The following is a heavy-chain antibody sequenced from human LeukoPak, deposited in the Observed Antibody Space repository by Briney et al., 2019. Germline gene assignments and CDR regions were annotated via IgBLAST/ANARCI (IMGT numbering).Heavy chain of an antibody. CDR1: GFTLSNAW. D-gene: IGHD3-22*01. J-gene: IGHJ4*02. CDR2: IRYDGSKK. V-gene: IGHV3-30*02. Sequence: GGSLRLSCAASGFTLSNAWMNWVRQAPGKGLEWVTFIRYDGSKKYYADSLKGRFTISRDNSKNTLYLQMNSLRVEDSAVYYCAKDRRPHYYDTSGPIDYWGQGILVTVSS. CDR3: AKDRRPHYYDTSGPIDY.